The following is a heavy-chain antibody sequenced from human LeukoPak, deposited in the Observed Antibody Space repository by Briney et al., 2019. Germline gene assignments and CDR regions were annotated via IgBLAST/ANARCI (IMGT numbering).Heavy chain of an antibody. Sequence: GGALRLSCAAPGFTFNTHLVKWVRQAPGEGVGWGGNIKQDGSQKEYVDSVKGRFTISRDNAKNSLYLQMNSLRAEDTAVYYCARVKDVNDDIMFHHWGQGTLVTVSS. D-gene: IGHD3-9*01. CDR1: GFTFNTHL. CDR3: ARVKDVNDDIMFHH. CDR2: IKQDGSQK. J-gene: IGHJ1*01. V-gene: IGHV3-7*01.